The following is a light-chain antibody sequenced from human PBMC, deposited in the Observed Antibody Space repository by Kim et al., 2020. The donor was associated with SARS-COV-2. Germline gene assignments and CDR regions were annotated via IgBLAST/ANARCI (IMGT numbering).Light chain of an antibody. Sequence: EIVLTQSPGTLSLSPGERATLSCRASQSVTGSYLAWYQQKPGQAPRILIYGASNRATGIPDRFSGSGSGTDFTLTISRLEPEDFAVYSCQQYASSPLTFGGGTKVEIK. V-gene: IGKV3-20*01. CDR3: QQYASSPLT. CDR1: QSVTGSY. J-gene: IGKJ4*01. CDR2: GAS.